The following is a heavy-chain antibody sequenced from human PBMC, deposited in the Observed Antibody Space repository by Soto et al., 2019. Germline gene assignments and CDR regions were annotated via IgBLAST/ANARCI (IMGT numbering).Heavy chain of an antibody. CDR2: VNWNSGYI. Sequence: AQLEESGGGLVQPGRSLRLSFAASGFIFTDYAIHWVRQAPGKGLEWVSGVNWNSGYIGYADSVKGRFTISRDNAKKSVYLQMDSLRAEDTALYFCSKDGNWGAARTGDAFDIWGHGTMVTVSS. CDR1: GFIFTDYA. V-gene: IGHV3-9*01. CDR3: SKDGNWGAARTGDAFDI. D-gene: IGHD1-26*01. J-gene: IGHJ3*02.